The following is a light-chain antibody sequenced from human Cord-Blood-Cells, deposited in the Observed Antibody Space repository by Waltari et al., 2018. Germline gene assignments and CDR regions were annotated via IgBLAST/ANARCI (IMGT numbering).Light chain of an antibody. CDR3: QQYDNLFAWT. CDR1: QDISNY. J-gene: IGKJ1*01. V-gene: IGKV1-33*01. Sequence: DIQMTQSPSSLSASVGDRVTITCQASQDISNYLNWYQQKPGKDPKLLIYDASNLETGVPSRFSGSACGTDFTFTISSMQPEDIATYYCQQYDNLFAWTFGQGTKVEIK. CDR2: DAS.